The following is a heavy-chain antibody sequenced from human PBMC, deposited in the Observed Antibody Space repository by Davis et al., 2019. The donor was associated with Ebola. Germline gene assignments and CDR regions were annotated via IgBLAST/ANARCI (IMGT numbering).Heavy chain of an antibody. V-gene: IGHV1-69*06. D-gene: IGHD2-8*01. CDR2: IIPIFGTA. J-gene: IGHJ6*02. CDR1: GGTFSSYA. Sequence: SVKVSCKASGGTFSSYAISWVRQAPGQGLEWMGGIIPIFGTANYAQKFQGRVTITADKSTSTAYMELSSLRSEDTAVYYCARAPTAYLYYYYGMDVWGQGTTVTVSS. CDR3: ARAPTAYLYYYYGMDV.